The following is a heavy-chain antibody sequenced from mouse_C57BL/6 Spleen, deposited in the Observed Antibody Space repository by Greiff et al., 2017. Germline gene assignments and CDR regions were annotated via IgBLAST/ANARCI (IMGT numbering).Heavy chain of an antibody. D-gene: IGHD1-1*01. CDR3: ARNYGSPYFDV. CDR1: GFTFSDYY. CDR2: INYDGSST. V-gene: IGHV5-16*01. J-gene: IGHJ1*03. Sequence: EVQRVESEGGLVQPGSSMKLSCTASGFTFSDYYMAWVRQVPEKGLEWVANINYDGSSTYYLDSLKSRFIISRDNAKNILYLQMSSLKSEDTATYYCARNYGSPYFDVWGTGTTVTVSS.